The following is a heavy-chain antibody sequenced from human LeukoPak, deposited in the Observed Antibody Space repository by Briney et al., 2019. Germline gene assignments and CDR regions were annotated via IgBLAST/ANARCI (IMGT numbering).Heavy chain of an antibody. CDR1: GGTFNSYA. Sequence: KVSCKASGGTFNSYAISWVRQAPGQGLEWMGRIIPILGIANYAQKFQGRVTITADKSTSTAYMELSSLSSEDTAVYYCARVTVARGYYFDYWGQGTLVTVSS. CDR3: ARVTVARGYYFDY. CDR2: IIPILGIA. V-gene: IGHV1-69*04. D-gene: IGHD6-19*01. J-gene: IGHJ4*02.